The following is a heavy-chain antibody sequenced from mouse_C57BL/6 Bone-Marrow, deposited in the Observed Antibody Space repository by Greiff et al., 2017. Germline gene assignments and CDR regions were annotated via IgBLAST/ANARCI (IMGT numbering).Heavy chain of an antibody. J-gene: IGHJ1*03. D-gene: IGHD2-4*01. Sequence: EVHLVESGGGLVQPGESLKLSCVSNEYEFPSHDMSWVRKTPEKRLELVAAINSDGGSTSYPDAMERRFIISRDNTKKTLCLQMSSLRSEDTALYYCARLSYDYVYFDVWGTGTTVTVSS. CDR2: INSDGGST. CDR1: EYEFPSHD. V-gene: IGHV5-2*01. CDR3: ARLSYDYVYFDV.